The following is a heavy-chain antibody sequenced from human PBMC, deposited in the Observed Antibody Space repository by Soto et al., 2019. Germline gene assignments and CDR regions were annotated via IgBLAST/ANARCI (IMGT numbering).Heavy chain of an antibody. V-gene: IGHV1-69*01. CDR1: GGTFSSYA. D-gene: IGHD3-22*01. CDR3: ARAVVVITTAPYYYYYGMDV. J-gene: IGHJ6*02. Sequence: QVQLVQSGAEVKKPGSSVKVSCKASGGTFSSYAISWVRQAPGQGLEWMGGIIPIFGTANYAQKFQGRVTITADESTSTAHMELSSLRSEDTAVYYCARAVVVITTAPYYYYYGMDVWGQGTTVTVSS. CDR2: IIPIFGTA.